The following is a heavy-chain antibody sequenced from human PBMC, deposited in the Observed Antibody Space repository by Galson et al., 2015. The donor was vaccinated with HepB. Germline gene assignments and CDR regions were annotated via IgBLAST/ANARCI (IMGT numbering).Heavy chain of an antibody. Sequence: SVKVSCKASSYAFTSHGLSWVRQAPGQGLEWMGWINTHNGNTDYGQKFEGRVTLTADTSTTTAYMELRSLKSGATALYFCARDGIRGDFFDYWGQGTPVTVSS. D-gene: IGHD7-27*01. J-gene: IGHJ4*02. CDR1: SYAFTSHG. CDR3: ARDGIRGDFFDY. CDR2: INTHNGNT. V-gene: IGHV1-18*01.